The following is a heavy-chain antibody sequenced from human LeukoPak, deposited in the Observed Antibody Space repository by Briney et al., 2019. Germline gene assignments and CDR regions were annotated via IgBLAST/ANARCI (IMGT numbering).Heavy chain of an antibody. CDR2: ISAYNGNT. D-gene: IGHD2-15*01. V-gene: IGHV1-18*01. CDR1: GYTFTSYG. J-gene: IGHJ6*03. Sequence: ASVTVSCKASGYTFTSYGISWVRQAPGQGLEWMGWISAYNGNTNYAQKLQGRVTMTTDTSTSTAYMELRSLRSDDTAVYYCAREGGLGYCSGGSCSYYYYYMDVWGKGTTVTISS. CDR3: AREGGLGYCSGGSCSYYYYYMDV.